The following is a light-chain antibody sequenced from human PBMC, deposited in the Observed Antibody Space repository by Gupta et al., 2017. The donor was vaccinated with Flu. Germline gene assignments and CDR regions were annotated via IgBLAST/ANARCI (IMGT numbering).Light chain of an antibody. Sequence: QSVLTQPPSVSGAPGQRITITCTGSSSNIGAGYAVHWYQQLPGAGPKLLIYDNTNRPSGVPDRFSGSKSGASASLAISGLQSEDEAAYYCQSYDNSLSGSYVFATGTKVTVL. CDR3: QSYDNSLSGSYV. CDR2: DNT. V-gene: IGLV1-40*01. CDR1: SSNIGAGYA. J-gene: IGLJ1*01.